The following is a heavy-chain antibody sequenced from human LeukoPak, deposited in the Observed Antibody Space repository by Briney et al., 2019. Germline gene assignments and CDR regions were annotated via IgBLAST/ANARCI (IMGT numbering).Heavy chain of an antibody. V-gene: IGHV3-7*01. D-gene: IGHD2-15*01. CDR1: GFTFSSYA. CDR2: IKQDGSEK. CDR3: AREWSDAFDI. J-gene: IGHJ3*02. Sequence: GGSLRLSCAPSGFTFSSYAMSWVRQAPGKGLEWVANIKQDGSEKYYVDSVKGRFTISRDNAKNSLYLQMNSLRAEDTAVYYCAREWSDAFDIWGQGTMVTVSS.